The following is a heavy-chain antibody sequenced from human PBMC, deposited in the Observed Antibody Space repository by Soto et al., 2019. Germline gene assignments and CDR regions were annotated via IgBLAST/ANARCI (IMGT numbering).Heavy chain of an antibody. D-gene: IGHD2-2*01. J-gene: IGHJ3*02. Sequence: AQLVESGGSLVKPGDSLRLSCAASGFTFGDYIMNWVRQAPGRGLEWVASISHSGTYIFYADSVKGRFTISRDNAKDSLFLQMNSLRVEDTAIYYCASPRDYCVSNTNCFIAFDIWAQGTGVTVSS. CDR2: ISHSGTYI. V-gene: IGHV3-21*01. CDR1: GFTFGDYI. CDR3: ASPRDYCVSNTNCFIAFDI.